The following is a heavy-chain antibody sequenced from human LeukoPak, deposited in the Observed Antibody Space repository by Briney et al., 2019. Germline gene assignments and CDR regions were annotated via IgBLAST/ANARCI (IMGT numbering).Heavy chain of an antibody. Sequence: PGGSQSLSCAASGFTFSSYSMNWVRQAPGKGLEWVSSISSSSSYIYYADSVKGRFTISRDNAKNSLYLQMNSLRAEDTAVYYCARACPAAGKFYFDYWGQGTLVTVSS. D-gene: IGHD6-13*01. CDR3: ARACPAAGKFYFDY. V-gene: IGHV3-21*01. CDR2: ISSSSSYI. CDR1: GFTFSSYS. J-gene: IGHJ4*02.